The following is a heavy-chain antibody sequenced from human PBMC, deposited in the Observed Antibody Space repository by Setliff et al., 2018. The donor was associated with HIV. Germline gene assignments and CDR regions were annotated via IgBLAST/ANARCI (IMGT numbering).Heavy chain of an antibody. CDR2: VNPSDGST. Sequence: ASVKVSCKASGSTFTNYFIHWVRQAPGQGLEWMEIVNPSDGSTSNSQKFQGRVTMTRDTSTSTVYMEVNSLRSEDTAVYFCARTSSALTTRGEYYFDYWGQGTLVTVSS. J-gene: IGHJ4*02. CDR1: GSTFTNYF. D-gene: IGHD4-4*01. V-gene: IGHV1-46*01. CDR3: ARTSSALTTRGEYYFDY.